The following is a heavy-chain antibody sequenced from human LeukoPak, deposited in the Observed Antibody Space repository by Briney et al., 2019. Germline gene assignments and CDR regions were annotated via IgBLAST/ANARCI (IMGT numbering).Heavy chain of an antibody. J-gene: IGHJ4*02. CDR1: DFTVNGNT. CDR3: AKPGYSYDY. CDR2: ISSSSTYI. V-gene: IGHV3-21*06. Sequence: PGGSLRLSCAASDFTVNGNTMTWVRQAPGKGLEWVSSISSSSTYIFYADSVKGRFTISRDNAKNSLYLQMNSLRAEDTAVYYCAKPGYSYDYWGQGTLVTVSS. D-gene: IGHD6-13*01.